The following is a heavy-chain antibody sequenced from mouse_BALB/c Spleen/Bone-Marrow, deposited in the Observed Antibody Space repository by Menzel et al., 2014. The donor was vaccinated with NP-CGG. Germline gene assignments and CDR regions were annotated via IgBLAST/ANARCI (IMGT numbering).Heavy chain of an antibody. CDR1: GYSITSGYS. CDR2: IHYSGST. Sequence: EVQGVESGPDLVRPSQSLSLTCTVTGYSITSGYSWHWIRQFPGNKLEWMGYIHYSGSTNYNPSLKSRISITRDTSKNQISLQLHTVTSEDTPPYYCSPYYYGVTSALDTGGQGTSVPASS. CDR3: SPYYYGVTSALDT. J-gene: IGHJ4*01. D-gene: IGHD1-1*01. V-gene: IGHV3-1*02.